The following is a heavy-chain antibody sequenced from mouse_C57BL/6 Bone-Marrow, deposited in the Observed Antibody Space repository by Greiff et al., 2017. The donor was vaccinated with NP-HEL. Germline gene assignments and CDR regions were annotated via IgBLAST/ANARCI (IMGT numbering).Heavy chain of an antibody. V-gene: IGHV1-82*01. Sequence: VQLQQSGPELVKPGASVTISCKASGYAFSSSWMNWVKQRPGKGLEWIGRIYPGDGDTNYNGKFKGKATLTADKSSSTAYMQLSSLTSEDSAVYFCARGDSSGYVGFAYWGQGTLVTVSA. CDR2: IYPGDGDT. D-gene: IGHD3-2*02. CDR3: ARGDSSGYVGFAY. CDR1: GYAFSSSW. J-gene: IGHJ3*01.